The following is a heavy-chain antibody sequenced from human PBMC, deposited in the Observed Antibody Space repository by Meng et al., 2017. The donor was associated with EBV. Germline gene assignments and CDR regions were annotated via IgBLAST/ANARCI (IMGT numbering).Heavy chain of an antibody. CDR1: GYTFTGYY. J-gene: IGHJ5*02. V-gene: IGHV1-2*06. CDR2: INPNSCGT. Sequence: HVQLVQSRAEVKKPGAPVKCSCNASGYTFTGYYMHWVRQAPGQGLEWMGRINPNSCGTNYAQKFQGRVTMTRDTSISTAYMELSRLRSDDTAVYYCAKGADLAAAGTFWFDPWGQGTLVTVSS. CDR3: AKGADLAAAGTFWFDP. D-gene: IGHD6-13*01.